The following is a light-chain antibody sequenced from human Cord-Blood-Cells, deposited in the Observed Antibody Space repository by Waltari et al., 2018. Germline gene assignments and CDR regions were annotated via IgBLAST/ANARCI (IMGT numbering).Light chain of an antibody. J-gene: IGLJ3*02. CDR2: EGN. V-gene: IGLV2-23*01. CDR3: CSYAGSSTWV. Sequence: QSALTQPASVSGFPGQSIPIPCTGTRGVVGSYNLVSWYQQHPGKAPKLMFYEGNKGPSGVSNRFAGSKSGNTASLTISGLQAEDEADYYCCSYAGSSTWVFGGGTKLTVL. CDR1: RGVVGSYNL.